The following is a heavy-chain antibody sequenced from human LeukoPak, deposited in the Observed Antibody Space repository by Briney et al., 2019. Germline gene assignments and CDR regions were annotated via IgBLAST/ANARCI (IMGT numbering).Heavy chain of an antibody. Sequence: SETLSLTCAVSGGSISSGGYSWSWIRQPPGKGLEWIGYIYHSGATYYNPSLKSRVTISLDTSKNQFSLKLNSVTAADTAVYYCARAVDSSAFSAFQHWGQGTLVTVSS. D-gene: IGHD3-22*01. CDR1: GGSISSGGYS. CDR2: IYHSGAT. V-gene: IGHV4-30-2*01. CDR3: ARAVDSSAFSAFQH. J-gene: IGHJ1*01.